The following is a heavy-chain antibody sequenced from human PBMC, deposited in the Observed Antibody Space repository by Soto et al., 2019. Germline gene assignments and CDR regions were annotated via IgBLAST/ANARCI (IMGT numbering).Heavy chain of an antibody. Sequence: EVQLVESGGGLVHPGRSLRLSCAASGFTYADHAMHLVRQVPGKGLELISGISWNSGNIVYADSVKGRCTISRDNATNSLYLQMNSLRPEDTAFYYCSRGRYGEKTSYFDYWGQGTLVSVSS. D-gene: IGHD4-17*01. CDR2: ISWNSGNI. CDR1: GFTYADHA. J-gene: IGHJ4*02. V-gene: IGHV3-9*01. CDR3: SRGRYGEKTSYFDY.